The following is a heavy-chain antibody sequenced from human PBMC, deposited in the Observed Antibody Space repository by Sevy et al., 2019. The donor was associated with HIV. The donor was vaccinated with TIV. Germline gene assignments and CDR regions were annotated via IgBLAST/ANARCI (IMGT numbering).Heavy chain of an antibody. D-gene: IGHD3-22*01. Sequence: GGSLRLSCAASGFTLSSYSMNWVRQAPGKGLEWVSSISSTSTYIYYADSVKGRVTISRDNAKNSLFLQMNSLRAEDTAVYYCARGYHYDSSGHYSGDAFDVWGQGTMVTVSS. CDR1: GFTLSSYS. CDR2: ISSTSTYI. CDR3: ARGYHYDSSGHYSGDAFDV. V-gene: IGHV3-21*01. J-gene: IGHJ3*01.